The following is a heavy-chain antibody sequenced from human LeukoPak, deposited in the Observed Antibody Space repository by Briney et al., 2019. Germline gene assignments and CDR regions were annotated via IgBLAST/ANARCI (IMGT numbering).Heavy chain of an antibody. V-gene: IGHV4-59*01. D-gene: IGHD3-22*01. CDR3: ARAIYYYDSSGYFD. CDR1: GGSISSYY. CDR2: IYYSGST. J-gene: IGHJ4*02. Sequence: SETLSLTCTVSGGSISSYYWSWIRQPPGKGLEWIGYIYYSGSTNYNPSLKSRVTISVDTFKNQFSLKLSSVTAADTAVYYCARAIYYYDSSGYFDWGQGTLVTVSS.